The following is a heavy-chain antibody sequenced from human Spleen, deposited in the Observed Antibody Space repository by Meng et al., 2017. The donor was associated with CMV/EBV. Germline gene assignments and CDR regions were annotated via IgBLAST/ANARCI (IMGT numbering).Heavy chain of an antibody. V-gene: IGHV3-74*01. J-gene: IGHJ5*02. Sequence: GESLKISCAGSGFTFSSYWMHWVRQAPGRGLVWVSRINTDGSSTDYADSVKGRFTISRDNAKNTLYLQMHSLRAEDTAVYYCARDRGADNWFDPWGQGTLVTVSS. CDR1: GFTFSSYW. D-gene: IGHD3-10*01. CDR3: ARDRGADNWFDP. CDR2: INTDGSST.